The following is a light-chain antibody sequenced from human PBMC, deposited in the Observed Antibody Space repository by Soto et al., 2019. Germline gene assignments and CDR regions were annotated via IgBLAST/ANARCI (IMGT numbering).Light chain of an antibody. Sequence: ETVLTQSPGTLSLSPGESATLSCRASQSVSSKLAWYQQKPGQAPRLLIYGASTRATGIPARFSGSVSGTEFTLTISSLQSEDFAVYYCQQYNNWPPITFGQGTRLEI. CDR3: QQYNNWPPIT. V-gene: IGKV3-15*01. CDR1: QSVSSK. J-gene: IGKJ5*01. CDR2: GAS.